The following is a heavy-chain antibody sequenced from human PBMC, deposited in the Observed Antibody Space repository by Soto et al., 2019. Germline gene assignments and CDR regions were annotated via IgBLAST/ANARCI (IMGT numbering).Heavy chain of an antibody. CDR2: IYYSGST. CDR1: GGSISSGDYY. V-gene: IGHV4-30-4*01. Sequence: QVQLQESGPGLVKPSQTLSLTCTVSGGSISSGDYYWSWIRQPPGKGLEWIGYIYYSGSTSYNPSLNSRVTISVGTSRNHFSLKLSSVTAADTAVYYCSLAVATMIVVVAYWYFDLWGRGNLLTVCS. J-gene: IGHJ2*01. CDR3: SLAVATMIVVVAYWYFDL. D-gene: IGHD3-22*01.